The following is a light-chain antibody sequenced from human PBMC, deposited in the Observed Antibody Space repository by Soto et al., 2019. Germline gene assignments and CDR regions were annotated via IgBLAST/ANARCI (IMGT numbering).Light chain of an antibody. V-gene: IGKV1-39*01. CDR2: AAS. CDR3: QQTYTAPRT. J-gene: IGKJ2*02. CDR1: QNINTX. Sequence: DIQMAQSPSSLSASVGVRVIITCRASQNINTXLNWYQQRPGKAPQPLIFAASSLQSGVPSRFSGSGSGTDFTLIITSLQPEDFATYYCQQTYTAPRTFGQGTKLEIK.